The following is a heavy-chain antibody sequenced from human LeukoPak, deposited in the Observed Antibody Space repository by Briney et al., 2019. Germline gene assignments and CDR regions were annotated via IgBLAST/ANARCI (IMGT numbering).Heavy chain of an antibody. CDR3: ARKNSIVGATPDAFDI. Sequence: HPGGSLRLSCAASGFTFSSYWMSWVRQAPGKGLEWVANIKQDGSEKYYVDSVKGRFTISRDNSKNTLYLQMNSLRAEDTAVYYCARKNSIVGATPDAFDIWGQGTMVTVSS. J-gene: IGHJ3*02. V-gene: IGHV3-7*01. CDR2: IKQDGSEK. CDR1: GFTFSSYW. D-gene: IGHD1-26*01.